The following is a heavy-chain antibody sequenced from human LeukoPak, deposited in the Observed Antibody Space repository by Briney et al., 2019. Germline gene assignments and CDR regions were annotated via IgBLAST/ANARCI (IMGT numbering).Heavy chain of an antibody. V-gene: IGHV1-2*06. CDR1: GYTFTGYY. J-gene: IGHJ5*02. CDR3: ARDPDFWSGYHWFDP. Sequence: ASVKVSCKASGYTFTGYYMHWVRQAPGQGLEWMGRINPNSGGTNYAQKFQGRVTMTRDTSISTAYMELSRLRFDDTAVYYCARDPDFWSGYHWFDPWGQGTLVTVSS. D-gene: IGHD3-3*01. CDR2: INPNSGGT.